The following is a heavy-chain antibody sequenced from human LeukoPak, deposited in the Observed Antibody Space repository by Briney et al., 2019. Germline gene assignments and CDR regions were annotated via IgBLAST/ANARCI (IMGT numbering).Heavy chain of an antibody. CDR2: ISSSSTI. Sequence: GGSLRLSCAASRFTFSSYSMNWVRQAPGKGLEWVSYISSSSTIYYADSVKGRFTISRDNAKNSLYLQMNSLRAEDTAVYYCAREDSSSWVYYFDYWGQGTLVTVSS. J-gene: IGHJ4*02. CDR3: AREDSSSWVYYFDY. V-gene: IGHV3-48*01. D-gene: IGHD6-13*01. CDR1: RFTFSSYS.